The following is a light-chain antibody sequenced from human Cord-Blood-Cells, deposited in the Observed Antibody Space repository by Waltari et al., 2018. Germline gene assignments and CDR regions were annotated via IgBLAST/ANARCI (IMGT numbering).Light chain of an antibody. CDR1: QGISNY. CDR3: KQYNSDPST. Sequence: DIQMTQSPYSLSASVGDRVTITCRASQGISNYLAWFQQKPGKAPKSLIYAASSLQSWIPSYFSDGEYGTDYTLTISTLHPEDLASDYAKQYNSDPSTFAQGTTLVFK. CDR2: AAS. V-gene: IGKV1-16*02. J-gene: IGKJ2*01.